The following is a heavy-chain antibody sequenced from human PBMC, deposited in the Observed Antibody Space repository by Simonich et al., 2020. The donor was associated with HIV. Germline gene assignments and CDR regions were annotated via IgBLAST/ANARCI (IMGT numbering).Heavy chain of an antibody. D-gene: IGHD3-3*02. CDR1: GGSFSGYY. CDR3: ARVIFVTSAGFDY. V-gene: IGHV4-34*01. CDR2: INPRGTT. J-gene: IGHJ4*02. Sequence: QVRLQQWGAGLLKPSKTLSLTCAVYGGSFSGYYWSWIRQPPGKGLEWIGEINPRGTTNYNPSLKSRGTISRDTSKNQFSLKLSSVTAADTAIYYCARVIFVTSAGFDYWGQGTLVTVSS.